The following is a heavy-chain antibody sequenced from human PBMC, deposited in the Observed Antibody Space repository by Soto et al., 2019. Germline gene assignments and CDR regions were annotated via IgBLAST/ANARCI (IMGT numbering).Heavy chain of an antibody. CDR3: ARDQMGIAVAGAGWFDP. J-gene: IGHJ5*02. D-gene: IGHD6-19*01. CDR2: IYHSGST. V-gene: IGHV4-4*02. Sequence: PSETLSLTCAVSSGSISSSNWWSWVRQPPGKGLEWIGEIYHSGSTNYNPSLKSRVTISVDKSKNQFSLKLSSVTAADTAVYYCARDQMGIAVAGAGWFDPWGQGTLVTVSS. CDR1: SGSISSSNW.